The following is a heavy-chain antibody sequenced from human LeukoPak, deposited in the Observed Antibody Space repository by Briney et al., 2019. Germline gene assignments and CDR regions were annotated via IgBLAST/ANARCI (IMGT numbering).Heavy chain of an antibody. D-gene: IGHD5-18*01. Sequence: GGSLRLSCAASGFTFSSYGMHWVRQAPGKGLEWVAVISYDGSNKYYADSVKGRFTISRDNSKNTLYLQMNSLRAEDTAVYYCARDYRYSPHAFDIWGQGTMVTVSS. CDR1: GFTFSSYG. J-gene: IGHJ3*02. CDR3: ARDYRYSPHAFDI. CDR2: ISYDGSNK. V-gene: IGHV3-30*03.